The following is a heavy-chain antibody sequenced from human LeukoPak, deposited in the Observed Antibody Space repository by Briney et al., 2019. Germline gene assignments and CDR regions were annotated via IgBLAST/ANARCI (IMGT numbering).Heavy chain of an antibody. V-gene: IGHV3-21*01. CDR3: ARGGKIAVVGTRSPQYFHH. CDR2: IIGSSSYI. CDR1: GFTFSIYS. Sequence: GGSLRLSCAASGFTFSIYSMNWFRQAPGKGLEWVSFIIGSSSYIFYADSVKGRFTISRDNSKNTLYLQMNSLRAEDTAVYYCARGGKIAVVGTRSPQYFHHWGQGTLVTVSS. J-gene: IGHJ1*01. D-gene: IGHD6-19*01.